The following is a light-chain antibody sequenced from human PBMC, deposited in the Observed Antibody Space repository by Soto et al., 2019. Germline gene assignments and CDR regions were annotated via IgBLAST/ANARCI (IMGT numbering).Light chain of an antibody. Sequence: DIQLTQSPSTLSASVGDRVTITCRASEYISVWLAWYQQKPGKAPKPLIYKASSLESGVPSRFSGSESGTEFTLTISTLQPDDFATYYCQQYDGSFYPFGQGTKLEIK. CDR1: EYISVW. J-gene: IGKJ2*01. V-gene: IGKV1-5*03. CDR3: QQYDGSFYP. CDR2: KAS.